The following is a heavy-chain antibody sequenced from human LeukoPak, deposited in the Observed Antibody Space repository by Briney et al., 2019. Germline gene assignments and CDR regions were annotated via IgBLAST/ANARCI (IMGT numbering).Heavy chain of an antibody. D-gene: IGHD3-22*01. V-gene: IGHV4-39*01. CDR1: GGSISSSSYY. J-gene: IGHJ4*02. CDR2: IYYSGST. CDR3: ARHPTRGYYDSRMDRVDY. Sequence: SETLSLTCTVSGGSISSSSYYWGWIRQPPGEGLEWIGTIYYSGSTYYNPSLKSRVTISVDTSKNQFSLKVSSVTAADTAGYYCARHPTRGYYDSRMDRVDYWGQGTLVTVSS.